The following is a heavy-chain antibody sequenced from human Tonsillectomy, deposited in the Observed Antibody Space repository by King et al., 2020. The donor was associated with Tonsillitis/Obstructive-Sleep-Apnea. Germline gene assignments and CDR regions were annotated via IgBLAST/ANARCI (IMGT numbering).Heavy chain of an antibody. V-gene: IGHV4-59*08. Sequence: VQLQESGPGLAKPSETLSLTCTVSGGSISSYYWSWIRQPPGKGLEWIGYIYYSGSTNYNPSLKSRVTIPVDTSKNQFSLKLSSVTAADTAVYYCARRQRRYYMDVWGKGTTVTVSS. J-gene: IGHJ6*03. CDR1: GGSISSYY. D-gene: IGHD5-18*01. CDR3: ARRQRRYYMDV. CDR2: IYYSGST.